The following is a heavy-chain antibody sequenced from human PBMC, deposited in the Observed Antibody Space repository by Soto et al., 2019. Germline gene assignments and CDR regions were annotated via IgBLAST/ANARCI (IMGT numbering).Heavy chain of an antibody. V-gene: IGHV3-7*01. CDR2: IKQDGSEK. J-gene: IGHJ6*02. CDR3: ARDWPHYCTNGVCYPRNSYYYYGMDV. CDR1: GFTFSSYW. D-gene: IGHD2-8*01. Sequence: EVQLVESGGGLVQPGGSLRLSCAASGFTFSSYWMSWVRQAPGKGLEWVANIKQDGSEKYYVDSVKGRFTISRDNAKNSLYLQMNSLRAEDTAVYYCARDWPHYCTNGVCYPRNSYYYYGMDVWGQGTTVTVSS.